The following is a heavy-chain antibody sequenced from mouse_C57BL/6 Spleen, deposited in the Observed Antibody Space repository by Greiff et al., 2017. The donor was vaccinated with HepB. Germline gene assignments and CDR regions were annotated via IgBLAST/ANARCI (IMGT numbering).Heavy chain of an antibody. CDR2: IRNKANGYTT. CDR1: GFTFTDYY. J-gene: IGHJ1*03. CDR3: ARYTGSYGSSFWYFDV. D-gene: IGHD1-1*01. V-gene: IGHV7-3*01. Sequence: EVMLVESGGGLVQPGGSLSLSCAASGFTFTDYYMSWVRQPPGKALEWLGFIRNKANGYTTEYSASVKGRFTIYRDNSQSILYLQMNALRAEDSATYYCARYTGSYGSSFWYFDVWGTVTTVTVSS.